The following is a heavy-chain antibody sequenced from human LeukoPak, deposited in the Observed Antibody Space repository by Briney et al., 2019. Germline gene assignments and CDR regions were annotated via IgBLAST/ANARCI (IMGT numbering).Heavy chain of an antibody. Sequence: ASVKVSCKASGYTFTSYDINWVRQATGQGLEWMGWMNPNSGNTGYAQKFQGRVTMTRNTSISTAYMELSSLRSEDTAVYYCARAPGYCSSTSCYWLGYYYYYGMDVWGQGTTVTVSS. CDR2: MNPNSGNT. CDR3: ARAPGYCSSTSCYWLGYYYYYGMDV. J-gene: IGHJ6*02. CDR1: GYTFTSYD. V-gene: IGHV1-8*01. D-gene: IGHD2-2*03.